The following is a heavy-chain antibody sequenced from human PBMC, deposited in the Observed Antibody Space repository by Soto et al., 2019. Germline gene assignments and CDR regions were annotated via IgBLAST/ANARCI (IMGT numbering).Heavy chain of an antibody. Sequence: TLSLTCTVSGGFICGWIRQSPDKGLEWIGYIYNSGRYNYNPSLESRLTISMDTSKNQFSLRLASVTAADTAVYYCARTLPNRQLFDSWSQGTLVTVSS. V-gene: IGHV4-59*01. CDR3: ARTLPNRQLFDS. J-gene: IGHJ4*02. D-gene: IGHD1-1*01. CDR2: IYNSGRY. CDR1: GGFICG.